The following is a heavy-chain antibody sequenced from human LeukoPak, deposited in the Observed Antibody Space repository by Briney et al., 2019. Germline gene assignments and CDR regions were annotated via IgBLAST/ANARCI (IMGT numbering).Heavy chain of an antibody. D-gene: IGHD3-22*01. CDR1: GFTFSSYS. J-gene: IGHJ3*02. CDR3: ARENPMIVPPAYDAFDI. Sequence: GGSLRLSCAASGFTFSSYSMNWVRQAPGKGLEWVSSISSSSSYIYYADSVKGRFTISRDNAKNSLYLQMNSLRAKDTAVYYCARENPMIVPPAYDAFDIWGQGTMVTVSS. CDR2: ISSSSSYI. V-gene: IGHV3-21*01.